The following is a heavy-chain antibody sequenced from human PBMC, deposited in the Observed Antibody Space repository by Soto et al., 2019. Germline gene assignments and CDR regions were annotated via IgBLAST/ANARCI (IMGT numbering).Heavy chain of an antibody. D-gene: IGHD2-15*01. V-gene: IGHV1-8*01. J-gene: IGHJ6*02. CDR1: GYTFTSYD. Sequence: GASVKVSCKASGYTFTSYDINWVRQATGQGLEWMGWMNPNSGNTGYAQKFQGRVTMTRNTSISTAYMELSSLRSEDTAVYYCASGLLYYYGMDVWGQGTTVTVSS. CDR3: ASGLLYYYGMDV. CDR2: MNPNSGNT.